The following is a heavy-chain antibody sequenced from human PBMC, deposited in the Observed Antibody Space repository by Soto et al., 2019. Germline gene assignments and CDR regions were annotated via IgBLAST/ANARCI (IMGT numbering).Heavy chain of an antibody. J-gene: IGHJ3*02. Sequence: GGSLRLSCAASGFVFSSYAMSWVRQAPGKGLEWVSAISGSGTTAYYADSVKGRFIFSRDNPKNTMYLQMNSLGAEDTAVYFCAKTTDGWFSAFEIWGQGTVVTVSS. CDR3: AKTTDGWFSAFEI. V-gene: IGHV3-23*01. CDR2: ISGSGTTA. CDR1: GFVFSSYA. D-gene: IGHD6-19*01.